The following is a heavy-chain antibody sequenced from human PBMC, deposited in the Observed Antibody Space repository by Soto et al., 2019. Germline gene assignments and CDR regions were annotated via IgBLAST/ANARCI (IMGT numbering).Heavy chain of an antibody. Sequence: PGAALKISGKGSGDSFTSYWIGWVRQMPGKGLEWMGIIYPGDSDTRYSPSFQGQVTISADKSISTAYLQWSSLKASDTAMYYCARGSSSWTMVDYWGQGTLVTVSS. J-gene: IGHJ4*02. V-gene: IGHV5-51*03. CDR2: IYPGDSDT. D-gene: IGHD6-13*01. CDR1: GDSFTSYW. CDR3: ARGSSSWTMVDY.